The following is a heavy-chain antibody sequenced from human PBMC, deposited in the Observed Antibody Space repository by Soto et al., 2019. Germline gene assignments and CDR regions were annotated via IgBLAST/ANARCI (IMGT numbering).Heavy chain of an antibody. J-gene: IGHJ5*02. CDR3: VRIRYQLPSSVLWLDP. CDR1: GGFLSESY. Sequence: SETLSLTCAVYGGFLSESYWTWIRQPPGKGLEWIGEINHVGGTNYNPSLKSRVTMSVDTPQNQFSLRLISVTAADTAMYFCVRIRYQLPSSVLWLDPWGQGTPVTVSS. V-gene: IGHV4-34*01. CDR2: INHVGGT. D-gene: IGHD3-16*01.